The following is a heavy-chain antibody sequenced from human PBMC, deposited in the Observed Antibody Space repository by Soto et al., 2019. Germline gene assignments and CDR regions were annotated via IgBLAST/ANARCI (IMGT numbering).Heavy chain of an antibody. CDR3: ALEMSTVTYFLY. D-gene: IGHD4-4*01. CDR1: GYTFTDHS. Sequence: QVHLVQSGAEVKKPGASVKVSCKASGYTFTDHSLHWVRQAPGQGLEWMGWINPHSGVTVSAENFEGRVTLTRDTSINTAYMEMGWLRSDDTAIYYCALEMSTVTYFLYWGQGTLLTVSS. CDR2: INPHSGVT. V-gene: IGHV1-2*02. J-gene: IGHJ1*01.